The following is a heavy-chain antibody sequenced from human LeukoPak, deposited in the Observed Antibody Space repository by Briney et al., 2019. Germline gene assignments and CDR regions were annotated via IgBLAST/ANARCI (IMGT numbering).Heavy chain of an antibody. D-gene: IGHD5-18*01. CDR3: ARVKDTSMVETFNY. J-gene: IGHJ4*02. V-gene: IGHV3-33*01. CDR2: IWYDGNDK. Sequence: PGGSLRLSCVASGFTFSSHGMHWVRQAPGKGLEWVALIWYDGNDKNYADSVKGRFTVSRDNSKNTLYLQVNSLRAEDTAVYYCARVKDTSMVETFNYWGQGTLVTVSS. CDR1: GFTFSSHG.